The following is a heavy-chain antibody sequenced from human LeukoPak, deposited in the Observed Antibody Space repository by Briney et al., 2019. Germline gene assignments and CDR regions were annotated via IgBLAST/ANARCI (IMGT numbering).Heavy chain of an antibody. V-gene: IGHV4-59*01. D-gene: IGHD5-18*01. Sequence: SETLSLTCTVSGGSISSYYWSWIRQPPGKGLEWIGYIYYSGSTNYHPSLKSRVTISVDTSKNQFSLNLSSVTAADTAVYYCARGRGFSYGATTGFDYWGQGTLVTVSS. CDR3: ARGRGFSYGATTGFDY. CDR1: GGSISSYY. CDR2: IYYSGST. J-gene: IGHJ4*02.